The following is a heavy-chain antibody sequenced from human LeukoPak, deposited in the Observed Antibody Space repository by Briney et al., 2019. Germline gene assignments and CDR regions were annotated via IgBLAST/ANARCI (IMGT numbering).Heavy chain of an antibody. CDR1: GYTFTVYY. D-gene: IGHD3-9*01. V-gene: IGHV1-2*02. J-gene: IGHJ5*02. CDR3: ARDWDAAYYDILTGYWFDP. Sequence: ASVKVSCKASGYTFTVYYMHWERHAPGQGLEWMGWINPNSSGTNYAQKFQGRVTMTRDTSISTAYMELSRLRSDDTAVYYCARDWDAAYYDILTGYWFDPWGQGTLVTVSS. CDR2: INPNSSGT.